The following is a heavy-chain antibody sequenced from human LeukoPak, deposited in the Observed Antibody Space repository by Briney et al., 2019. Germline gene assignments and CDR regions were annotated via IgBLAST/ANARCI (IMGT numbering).Heavy chain of an antibody. CDR2: IRSKANSYAT. J-gene: IGHJ4*02. CDR3: TRRGTTNVI. CDR1: GFAFSGSA. V-gene: IGHV3-73*01. Sequence: GGSLRLSCAASGFAFSGSAMHWVRQASGKGLEWVGRIRSKANSYATAYAASVKGRFTISRDDSKNTAYLQMNSLKTEDTAVYYCTRRGTTNVIWGQGTLVTASS. D-gene: IGHD2-21*01.